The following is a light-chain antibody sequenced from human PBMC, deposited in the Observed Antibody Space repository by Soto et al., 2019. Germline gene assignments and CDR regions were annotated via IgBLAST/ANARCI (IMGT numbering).Light chain of an antibody. CDR2: DVS. V-gene: IGLV2-14*01. CDR1: SSDVGGYNY. Sequence: QSALTQPASVSGSPGQSITISCTGTSSDVGGYNYVSWYQQYPGKAPKLMIYDVSNRPSGVSYRFSGSKSGNTASLTISGLQAEDEADYYCSSYKTSSTPLVFGGGTKLTVL. J-gene: IGLJ3*02. CDR3: SSYKTSSTPLV.